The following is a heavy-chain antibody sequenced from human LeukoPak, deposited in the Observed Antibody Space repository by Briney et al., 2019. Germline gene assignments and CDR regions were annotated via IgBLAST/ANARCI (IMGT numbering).Heavy chain of an antibody. CDR3: AKLLAVTNSYYFNY. D-gene: IGHD6-19*01. V-gene: IGHV3-23*01. CDR2: ISGSGSGGST. J-gene: IGHJ4*02. Sequence: PGGSLRLSCAASGFTFSSYAMSWVRQAPGKGLEWVSTISGSGSGGSTYYADSGKGRFTISRDNSKDTLYLQMNSLRAEDTAVYYCAKLLAVTNSYYFNYWGQGTLVTVSS. CDR1: GFTFSSYA.